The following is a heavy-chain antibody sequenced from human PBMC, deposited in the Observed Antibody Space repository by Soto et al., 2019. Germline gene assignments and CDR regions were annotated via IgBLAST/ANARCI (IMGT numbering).Heavy chain of an antibody. CDR3: ARGLGGQLWRPLFFY. D-gene: IGHD5-18*01. J-gene: IGHJ4*02. Sequence: SETLSHTSAGHGGSFSGAYCSGSRQPPGKGLEWIGEINHSGSTNYNPSLKSRVTISVDTPKNQFSLKLSSVTAADTAVYYCARGLGGQLWRPLFFYWGQGTLVT. V-gene: IGHV4-34*01. CDR2: INHSGST. CDR1: GGSFSGAY.